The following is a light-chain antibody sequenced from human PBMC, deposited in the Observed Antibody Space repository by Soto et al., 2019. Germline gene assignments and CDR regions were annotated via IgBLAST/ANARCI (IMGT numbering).Light chain of an antibody. CDR2: DAS. CDR3: QQYGSSPPT. Sequence: EIVLTQSPATLSLSPGERATLSCGASQSVSSSYLAWYQQKPGLAHRLLIYDASSRATGIPDRFSGSGSGTDFTLTISRLEPEDFAVYYCQQYGSSPPTFGQGTKVEIK. CDR1: QSVSSSY. V-gene: IGKV3D-20*01. J-gene: IGKJ1*01.